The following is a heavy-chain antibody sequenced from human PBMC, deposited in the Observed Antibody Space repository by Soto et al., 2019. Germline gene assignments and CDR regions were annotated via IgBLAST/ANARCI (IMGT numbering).Heavy chain of an antibody. J-gene: IGHJ4*02. CDR2: IYYSGNT. CDR3: SRAMVRGVLDY. V-gene: IGHV4-31*03. D-gene: IGHD3-10*01. Sequence: QVQLQESGPGLVKPSQTLSLTCTVSGGYISSGDHYWSWIRQHPGKGLEWIGYIYYSGNTYYNPSLRSRLTISVDTSKNQFSLKLSSVTAADTAVYYCSRAMVRGVLDYWGQGTLVAVSS. CDR1: GGYISSGDHY.